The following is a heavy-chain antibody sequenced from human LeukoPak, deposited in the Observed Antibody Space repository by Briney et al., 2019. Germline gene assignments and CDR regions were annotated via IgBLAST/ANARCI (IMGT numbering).Heavy chain of an antibody. CDR2: ISSSGSTI. Sequence: GGSLRLSCAASGFTFSDYYMRWIRQAPGKGLEWVSYISSSGSTIYYADSVKGRFTISRDNAKNSLYLQMNSLRAEDTAVYYCARGVTTVVTRLDYWGQGTLVTVSS. CDR1: GFTFSDYY. CDR3: ARGVTTVVTRLDY. V-gene: IGHV3-11*01. D-gene: IGHD4-23*01. J-gene: IGHJ4*02.